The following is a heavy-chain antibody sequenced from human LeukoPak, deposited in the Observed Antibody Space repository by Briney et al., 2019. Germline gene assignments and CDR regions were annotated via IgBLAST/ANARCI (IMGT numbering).Heavy chain of an antibody. D-gene: IGHD2-15*01. CDR3: ATAVVVVAATSWFDP. CDR2: VDPEDGET. CDR1: GYTFTDYY. Sequence: ASVKVSCKVSGYTFTDYYMHWVQQAPGKGLEWMGLVDPEDGETIYAEKFQGRVTITADTSTDTAYMELGSLRSEDTAVYYCATAVVVVAATSWFDPWGQGTLVTVSS. J-gene: IGHJ5*02. V-gene: IGHV1-69-2*01.